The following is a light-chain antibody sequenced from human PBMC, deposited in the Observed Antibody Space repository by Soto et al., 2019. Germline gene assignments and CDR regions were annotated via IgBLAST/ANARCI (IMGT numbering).Light chain of an antibody. CDR1: SSDIGNYNR. CDR2: EVN. V-gene: IGLV2-18*02. CDR3: SSYTASADLDAI. Sequence: QSALTQPASVSGSPGQWITISCTGTSSDIGNYNRVSWYQQPPGTAPNLIIYEVNDRPSGVPDRFSGSKSGNTASLTITGLQPADEDDYYCSSYTASADLDAIFGGGTTLTVL. J-gene: IGLJ2*01.